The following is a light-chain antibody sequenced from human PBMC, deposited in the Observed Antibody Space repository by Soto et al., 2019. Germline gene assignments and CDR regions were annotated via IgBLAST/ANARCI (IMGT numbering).Light chain of an antibody. CDR2: DAS. Sequence: SAWNQQKHAPAPGPMLFDASTSASGIPVRFSGSGCGTDFALTISSIGLEDFAVYSCQQHSNWSHAITFGQGTRLEIK. J-gene: IGKJ5*01. V-gene: IGKV3-11*01. CDR3: QQHSNWSHAIT.